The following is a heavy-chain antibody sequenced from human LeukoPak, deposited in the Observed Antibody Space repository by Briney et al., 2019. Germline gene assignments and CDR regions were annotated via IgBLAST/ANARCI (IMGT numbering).Heavy chain of an antibody. D-gene: IGHD5-18*01. CDR2: IYTSGST. CDR1: GGSISSGSYY. J-gene: IGHJ3*02. V-gene: IGHV4-61*02. Sequence: PSETLSLTCTVSGGSISSGSYYWSWIRQPAGKGLVWIGRIYTSGSTNYNPSLKSRVTISVDTSKNQFSLKLSSVTAADTAVYYCARAERIRSYSYGSFGAFDIWGQGTMVTVSS. CDR3: ARAERIRSYSYGSFGAFDI.